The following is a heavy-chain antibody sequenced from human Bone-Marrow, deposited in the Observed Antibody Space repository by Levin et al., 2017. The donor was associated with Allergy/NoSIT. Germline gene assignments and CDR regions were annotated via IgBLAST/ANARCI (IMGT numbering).Heavy chain of an antibody. CDR1: GDSISSAGYS. Sequence: SQTLSLPCAVSGDSISSAGYSWGWIRQPPGKGLEWIGYKYPTGRTYYNPSLTSRLTISVDRSKSHFSLEINSVTAADTAVYYCARATGWYYFDYWGQGILVTVSS. V-gene: IGHV4-30-2*01. J-gene: IGHJ4*02. CDR2: KYPTGRT. CDR3: ARATGWYYFDY. D-gene: IGHD6-19*01.